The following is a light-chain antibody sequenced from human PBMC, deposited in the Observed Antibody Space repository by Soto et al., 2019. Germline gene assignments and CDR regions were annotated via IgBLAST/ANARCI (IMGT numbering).Light chain of an antibody. J-gene: IGLJ1*01. CDR2: EVS. CDR3: SSYSGSTAFYV. Sequence: SVLTQPASVSGSPGQSITISCTGTSSDVGYYNFVSWYQQHPGKAPKLIIYEVSNRPSGVSNRFSASKSGNTASLTISGLQAEDEADYHCSSYSGSTAFYVFGTGTRSPS. CDR1: SSDVGYYNF. V-gene: IGLV2-14*01.